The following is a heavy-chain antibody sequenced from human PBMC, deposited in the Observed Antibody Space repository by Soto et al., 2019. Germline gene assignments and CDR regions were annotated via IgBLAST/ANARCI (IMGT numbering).Heavy chain of an antibody. V-gene: IGHV3-9*01. CDR3: VKEGDKAASLPYCDH. D-gene: IGHD6-13*01. Sequence: EVQLVESGGGLVQPGRSLRLSCAASGFTFDDYAMHWVRQAPGKGLEWVSVIGWHSGNIAYADSVKGRFTISRDNAKNSLNLKMNIMRVDDPAVYYCVKEGDKAASLPYCDHWGQGTLVTVSS. CDR1: GFTFDDYA. J-gene: IGHJ4*02. CDR2: IGWHSGNI.